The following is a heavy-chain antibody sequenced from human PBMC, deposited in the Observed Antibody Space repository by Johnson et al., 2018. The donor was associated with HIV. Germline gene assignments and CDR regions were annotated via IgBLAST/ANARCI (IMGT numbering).Heavy chain of an antibody. Sequence: VQLVESGGGVVQPGRSLRLSCAASGFTVSSNYMSWVRQAPGKGLEWVAVISYDGSNKYYADSVKGRFTISRDNSKNTLYLQMNSLRAEDTAVYYCARDKVDDAFDIWGQGTMVTVSS. J-gene: IGHJ3*02. CDR1: GFTVSSNY. D-gene: IGHD1-26*01. CDR3: ARDKVDDAFDI. CDR2: ISYDGSNK. V-gene: IGHV3-30-3*01.